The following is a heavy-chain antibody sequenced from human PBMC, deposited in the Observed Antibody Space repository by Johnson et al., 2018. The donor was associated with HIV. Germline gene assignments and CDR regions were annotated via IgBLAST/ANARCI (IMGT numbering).Heavy chain of an antibody. Sequence: QVQLVESGGGVVQPGRSLRLSCAASGFTFSSYAMHWVRQAPGKGLEWVAVISYDGSNNYYADSVKGRFTISRDNSKNTLYLQMNSLRAEDTAVYYCARGYSSGWYQAFDIWGQGTMVTVSS. J-gene: IGHJ3*02. D-gene: IGHD6-19*01. CDR2: ISYDGSNN. CDR3: ARGYSSGWYQAFDI. V-gene: IGHV3-30*04. CDR1: GFTFSSYA.